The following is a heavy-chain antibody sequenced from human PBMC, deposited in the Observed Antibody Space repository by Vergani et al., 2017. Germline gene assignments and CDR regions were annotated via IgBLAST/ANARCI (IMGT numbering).Heavy chain of an antibody. V-gene: IGHV3-66*01. J-gene: IGHJ4*02. CDR2: IYSGGST. CDR3: ARGLWDCTHIRCSPPSY. CDR1: GFTVSSNY. D-gene: IGHD2-8*01. Sequence: EVQLVESGGGLVQPGGSLRLSCAASGFTVSSNYMSWVRQAPGKGLEWVSVIYSGGSTYYADSVKGRFTISRDNAKKSVYLQMNSLRAEDTAMYFCARGLWDCTHIRCSPPSYWGQGTQVTVSS.